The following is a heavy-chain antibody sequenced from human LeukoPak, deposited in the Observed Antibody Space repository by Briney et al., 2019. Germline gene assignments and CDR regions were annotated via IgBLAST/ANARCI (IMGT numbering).Heavy chain of an antibody. Sequence: GGSLRLSCAASGFTFSSYAMHWVRQAPGKGLEWVAVISYDGSNKYYADSVKGRFTISRDNSKNTLYLQMNSLRAEDTAVYYCASDSSGPFDYWGQGTLVTVSP. J-gene: IGHJ4*02. CDR2: ISYDGSNK. V-gene: IGHV3-30-3*01. D-gene: IGHD3-22*01. CDR1: GFTFSSYA. CDR3: ASDSSGPFDY.